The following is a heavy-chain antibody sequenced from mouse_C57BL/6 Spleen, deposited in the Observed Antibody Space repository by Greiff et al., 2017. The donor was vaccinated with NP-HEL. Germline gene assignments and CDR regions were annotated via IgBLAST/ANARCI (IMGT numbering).Heavy chain of an antibody. J-gene: IGHJ3*01. V-gene: IGHV1-26*01. CDR1: GYTFTDYY. CDR2: INPNNGGT. Sequence: VQLQQSGPELVKPGASVKISCKASGYTFTDYYMNWVKQSHGKSLEWIGDINPNNGGTSYNQKFKGKATLTVDKSSSTAYMELRSLTSEDSAVYYCAREDDYEAYWGQGTLVTVSA. CDR3: AREDDYEAY. D-gene: IGHD2-4*01.